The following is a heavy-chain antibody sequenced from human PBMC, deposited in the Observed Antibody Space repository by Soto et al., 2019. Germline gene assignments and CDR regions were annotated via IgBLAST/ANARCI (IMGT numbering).Heavy chain of an antibody. CDR3: AKHSYGSGTAYFYGMDV. J-gene: IGHJ6*01. CDR2: MSAGGGST. Sequence: WGYLRISCASSGFSFSSYAMNWVRQAPGRGLDWVSCMSAGGGSTFHADSVNGRFTISRDNSKNTLYLQMNSLRAEDTAVYYCAKHSYGSGTAYFYGMDVRGQGTTVTVSS. D-gene: IGHD3-10*01. V-gene: IGHV3-23*01. CDR1: GFSFSSYA.